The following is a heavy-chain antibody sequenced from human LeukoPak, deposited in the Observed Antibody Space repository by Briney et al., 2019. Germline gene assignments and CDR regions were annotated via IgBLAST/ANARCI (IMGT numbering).Heavy chain of an antibody. V-gene: IGHV1-2*02. D-gene: IGHD3-3*01. CDR1: GYTFTGYY. CDR3: ARDGRFLEWLLGYSYYYYYMDV. Sequence: ASVKVSCKASGYTFTGYYMHWVRQAPGQGLEWMGWINPNSGATTYAQKFQGRVTMTGDTSISTAYMELSRLRSDDTAVYYCARDGRFLEWLLGYSYYYYYMDVWGKGTTVTVSS. CDR2: INPNSGAT. J-gene: IGHJ6*03.